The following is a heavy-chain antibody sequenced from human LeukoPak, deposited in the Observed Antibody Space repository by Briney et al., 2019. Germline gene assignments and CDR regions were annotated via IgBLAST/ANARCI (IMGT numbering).Heavy chain of an antibody. CDR1: GFTFSTYN. J-gene: IGHJ4*02. CDR3: VRDNSRGQSLGVIY. Sequence: GGSLRLSCAASGFTFSTYNMNWVRQAPGKGLEWISYINADSSTIQYADSVRGRFTTSRDNAKNSLYLQMNSLRAEDTAVYYCVRDNSRGQSLGVIYWGQGSLVTVPS. D-gene: IGHD3-22*01. V-gene: IGHV3-48*01. CDR2: INADSSTI.